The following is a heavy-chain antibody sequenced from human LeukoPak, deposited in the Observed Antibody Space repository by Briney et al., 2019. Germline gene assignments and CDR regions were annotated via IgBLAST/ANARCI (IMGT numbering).Heavy chain of an antibody. Sequence: GGSLRLSCTASGFTFGDYAMSWVRQAPGKGLEWVGFIRSKAYGGTTEYAASVKGRFTISRDDSKSIACLQMNSLKTEDTAVYYCTREGDYLDYWGQGTLVTVSS. J-gene: IGHJ4*02. CDR3: TREGDYLDY. CDR2: IRSKAYGGTT. V-gene: IGHV3-49*04. CDR1: GFTFGDYA.